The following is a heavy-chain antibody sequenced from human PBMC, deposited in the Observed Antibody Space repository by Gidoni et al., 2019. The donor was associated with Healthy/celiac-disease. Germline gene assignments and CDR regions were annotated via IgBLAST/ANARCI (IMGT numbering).Heavy chain of an antibody. D-gene: IGHD3-22*01. CDR3: ARGKEDTMIVVVPRYYYGMDV. CDR2: IIPIFGTA. V-gene: IGHV1-69*06. Sequence: QVQLVQSGAEVKKPGSSVKVSCKASGGTFSSYAISWVRQAPGQGLEWMGGIIPIFGTANYAQKFQGRVTITADKSTSTAYMELSSLRSEDTAVYYCARGKEDTMIVVVPRYYYGMDVWGQGTTVTVSS. CDR1: GGTFSSYA. J-gene: IGHJ6*02.